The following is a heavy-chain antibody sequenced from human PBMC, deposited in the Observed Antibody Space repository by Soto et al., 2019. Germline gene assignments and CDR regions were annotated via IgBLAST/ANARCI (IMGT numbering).Heavy chain of an antibody. V-gene: IGHV1-3*01. CDR3: ARDPSDYVTQTFDY. CDR2: INAGNGNT. J-gene: IGHJ4*02. CDR1: GYTFTSYA. D-gene: IGHD4-17*01. Sequence: ASVKVSCKASGYTFTSYAMHWVRQAPGQRLEWMGWINAGNGNTKYSQKFQGRVTITRDTSASTAYMELSSLRSEDTAVYYCARDPSDYVTQTFDYWGQGTLVTVSS.